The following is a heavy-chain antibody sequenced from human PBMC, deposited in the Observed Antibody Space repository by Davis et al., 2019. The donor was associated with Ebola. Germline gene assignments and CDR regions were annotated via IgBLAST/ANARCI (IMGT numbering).Heavy chain of an antibody. CDR2: IYYSGST. J-gene: IGHJ6*02. CDR3: ARGEWVVPAAIGVGNYYGMDV. D-gene: IGHD2-2*02. V-gene: IGHV4-59*12. CDR1: VGSISSYY. Sequence: MPSETLSLTCTVSVGSISSYYWSWIRQPPGKGLEWIGYIYYSGSTNYNPSLKSRVTISVDTSKNQFSLKLSSVTAADTAVYYCARGEWVVPAAIGVGNYYGMDVWGQGTTVTVSS.